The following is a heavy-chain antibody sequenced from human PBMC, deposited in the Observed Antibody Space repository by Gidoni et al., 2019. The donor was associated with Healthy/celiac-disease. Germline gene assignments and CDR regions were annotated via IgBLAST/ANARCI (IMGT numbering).Heavy chain of an antibody. CDR3: AKSGAAGYYYYGMDV. CDR1: GFTFADYA. D-gene: IGHD6-13*01. J-gene: IGHJ6*02. Sequence: EVQLVESGGGLVQPGRSLSLSCAASGFTFADYAMHWVRQAPGKGLEWVSGISWNSGSIGYADSVKGRFTISRDNAKNSLYLQMNSLRAEDTALYYCAKSGAAGYYYYGMDVWGQGTTVTVSS. CDR2: ISWNSGSI. V-gene: IGHV3-9*01.